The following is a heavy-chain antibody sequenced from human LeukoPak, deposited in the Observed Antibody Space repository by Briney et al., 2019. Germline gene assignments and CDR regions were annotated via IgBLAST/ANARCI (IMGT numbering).Heavy chain of an antibody. CDR3: AKDSKIVGPTFRSYHYMDV. Sequence: GGSLRLSCAASGFTFSSCGMSWVRQAPGKGLEWVSALSDSGGSTFYADSVKGRFTISRDNSKNTLYLQMNSLRAEDTAVYYCAKDSKIVGPTFRSYHYMDVWGKGTTVTVSS. V-gene: IGHV3-23*01. CDR1: GFTFSSCG. J-gene: IGHJ6*03. CDR2: LSDSGGST. D-gene: IGHD1-26*01.